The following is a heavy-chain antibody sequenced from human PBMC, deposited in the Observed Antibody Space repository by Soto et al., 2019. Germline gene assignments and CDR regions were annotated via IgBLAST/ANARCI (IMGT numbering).Heavy chain of an antibody. CDR1: GFTFSSYG. D-gene: IGHD3-3*01. Sequence: QVQLVESGGGVVQPGRSLRLSCAASGFTFSSYGMHWVRQAPGKGLEWVAVISYDGSNKYYADSVKGRFTISRDNSKNTLYLQMNSLRSEDTAVYYCAKDSEENRFTIFGVVLEGWYYYYGMDVWGQGTTVTVSS. V-gene: IGHV3-30*18. J-gene: IGHJ6*02. CDR2: ISYDGSNK. CDR3: AKDSEENRFTIFGVVLEGWYYYYGMDV.